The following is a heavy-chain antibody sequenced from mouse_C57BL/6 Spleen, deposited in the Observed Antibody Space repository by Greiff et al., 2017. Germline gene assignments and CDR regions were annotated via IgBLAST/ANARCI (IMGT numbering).Heavy chain of an antibody. D-gene: IGHD1-1*01. CDR3: AREGITTVGYFDV. Sequence: VQLKESGPGLVKPSQSLSLTCSVTGYSITSGYYWNWIRQFPGNKLEWMGYISYDGSNNYNPSLKNRISITRDTSKNQFFLKLNSVTTEDTATYYCAREGITTVGYFDVGGTGTTVTVSS. CDR1: GYSITSGYY. J-gene: IGHJ1*03. V-gene: IGHV3-6*01. CDR2: ISYDGSN.